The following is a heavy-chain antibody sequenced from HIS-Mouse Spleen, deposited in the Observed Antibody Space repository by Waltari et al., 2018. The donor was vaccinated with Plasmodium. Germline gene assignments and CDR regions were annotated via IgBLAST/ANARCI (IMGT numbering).Heavy chain of an antibody. Sequence: QVQLQQWGAGLLKPSETLSLTCAVYGGSFSGYYWSWIRQPPGKGLEWIGEINHSGRTNYNQSLKSRVTKSVDTSKNQFSRKLSSVTGADTAVYYCARAPIRDAFDIWGQGTMVTVSS. CDR2: INHSGRT. CDR1: GGSFSGYY. J-gene: IGHJ3*02. V-gene: IGHV4-34*01. D-gene: IGHD3-9*01. CDR3: ARAPIRDAFDI.